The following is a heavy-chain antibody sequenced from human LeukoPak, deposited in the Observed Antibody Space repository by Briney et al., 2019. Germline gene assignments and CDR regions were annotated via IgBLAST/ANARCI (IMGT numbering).Heavy chain of an antibody. CDR2: IYPGDSDT. J-gene: IGHJ4*02. V-gene: IGHV5-51*01. CDR1: GYSFTIYW. Sequence: GESLKISCKGSGYSFTIYWIGWVRQMPGKGLEWMGIIYPGDSDTRYSPSFQGQVTISADKSISTAYLQWSSLKASDTAMYYCARHATGGYYDSSGYYLRYWGQGTLVTVSS. CDR3: ARHATGGYYDSSGYYLRY. D-gene: IGHD3-22*01.